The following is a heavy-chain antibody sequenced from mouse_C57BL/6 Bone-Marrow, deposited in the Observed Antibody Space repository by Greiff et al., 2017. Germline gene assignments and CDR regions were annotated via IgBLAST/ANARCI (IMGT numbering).Heavy chain of an antibody. CDR3: ANSRVYCGSWFAD. CDR2: IYPGSGST. CDR1: GYTFTSYW. J-gene: IGHJ3*01. D-gene: IGHD2-2*01. V-gene: IGHV1-55*01. Sequence: QVQLQQPGAELVKPGASVKMSCKASGYTFTSYWITWVQQRPGPGLEWIGAIYPGSGSTNYNEKFKSKATLTVDTSTRTAYMQLSNLTSEDSAVYYGANSRVYCGSWFADWGQGTLVTVSA.